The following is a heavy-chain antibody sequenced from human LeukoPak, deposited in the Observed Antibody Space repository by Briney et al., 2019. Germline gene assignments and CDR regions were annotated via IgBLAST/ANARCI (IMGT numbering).Heavy chain of an antibody. V-gene: IGHV4-4*09. CDR1: GGSLSSYF. J-gene: IGHJ4*02. Sequence: PSETLSLTCTVLGGSLSSYFWSWIRQPPGKGLEWIGYISTRGSTYNPSLKSRVTISVDTSKNHFSLNLTSVTAADTAVYYCARRQIYFDYWGQGALVTVSS. CDR2: ISTRGST. CDR3: ARRQIYFDY.